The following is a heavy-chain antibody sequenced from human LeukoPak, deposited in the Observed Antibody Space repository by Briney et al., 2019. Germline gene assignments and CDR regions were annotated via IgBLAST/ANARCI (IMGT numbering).Heavy chain of an antibody. Sequence: ASVKVSCKASGYTFTSYGISWVRQAPGQGLDWMGWISAYNGNTNNAQKLQGRVTMTTDTSTSTAYMELSSLRSDDTAVYYCARVMVRSHDAFDIWGQGTMVTVSS. V-gene: IGHV1-18*04. CDR3: ARVMVRSHDAFDI. CDR1: GYTFTSYG. CDR2: ISAYNGNT. D-gene: IGHD3-10*01. J-gene: IGHJ3*02.